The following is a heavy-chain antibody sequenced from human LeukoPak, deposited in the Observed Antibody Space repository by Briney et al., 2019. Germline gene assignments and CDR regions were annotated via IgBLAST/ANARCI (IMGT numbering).Heavy chain of an antibody. V-gene: IGHV3-23*01. D-gene: IGHD3-22*01. Sequence: GGSLRLSCAASGFTFSSYAMSWVRQAPGKGLEGVSAISGSGGSTYYADSVKGRFTISRDNSKNTLYLQMNSLRAEDTAVYYCAKAQRITMIVVVAFDAFDIWGQGTMVTVSS. CDR3: AKAQRITMIVVVAFDAFDI. J-gene: IGHJ3*02. CDR2: ISGSGGST. CDR1: GFTFSSYA.